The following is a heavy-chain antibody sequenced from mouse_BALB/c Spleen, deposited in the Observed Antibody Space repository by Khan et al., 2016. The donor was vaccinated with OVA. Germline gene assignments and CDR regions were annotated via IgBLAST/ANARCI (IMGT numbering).Heavy chain of an antibody. D-gene: IGHD2-10*01. CDR3: ARQPYYHYYYIDF. CDR1: GFSLTNYG. J-gene: IGHJ4*01. Sequence: VQLVESGPGLVAPSQSLSITCTISGFSLTNYGVNWVRQPPGKGLEWLVVIWSDGTTTYNSALKSRLSISKDKYKSQVFLKMNSLQTDDTTIYYCARQPYYHYYYIDFWGQGTSVTGSS. V-gene: IGHV2-6-1*01. CDR2: IWSDGTT.